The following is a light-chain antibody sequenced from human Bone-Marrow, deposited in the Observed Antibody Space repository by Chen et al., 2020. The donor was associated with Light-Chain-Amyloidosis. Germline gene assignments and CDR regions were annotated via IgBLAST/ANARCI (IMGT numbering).Light chain of an antibody. J-gene: IGLJ3*02. CDR2: DDS. CDR1: NTVTTS. Sequence: VLTQPSSLSVAPGQTATIACGGNNTVTTSVHWYQQTPGRAPLLVVYDDSARPSGIPERLSGSNCGNTASLTISRVEAGDEADYYCQVWDRSSDRPVFGGGTKLTVL. V-gene: IGLV3-21*02. CDR3: QVWDRSSDRPV.